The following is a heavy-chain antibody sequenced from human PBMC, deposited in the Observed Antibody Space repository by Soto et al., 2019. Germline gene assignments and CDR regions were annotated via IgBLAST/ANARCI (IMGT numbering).Heavy chain of an antibody. Sequence: SETLSLTCTVSGGSISRFYWTWIRQPAGKGLEWIGRIYSSGSTNYNPSLQSRVTMSVDTSKNQFSLKLTSVTAADTAVYYCARGSVPADYWGQGTLVTVSS. J-gene: IGHJ4*02. CDR3: ARGSVPADY. D-gene: IGHD4-17*01. CDR1: GGSISRFY. CDR2: IYSSGST. V-gene: IGHV4-4*07.